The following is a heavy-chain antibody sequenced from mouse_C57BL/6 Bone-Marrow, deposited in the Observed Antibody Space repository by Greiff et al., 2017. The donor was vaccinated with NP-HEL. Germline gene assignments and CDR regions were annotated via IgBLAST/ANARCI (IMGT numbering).Heavy chain of an antibody. V-gene: IGHV1-64*01. J-gene: IGHJ3*01. CDR2: IHPNSGST. CDR3: ARPYYYGSSHFAY. CDR1: GYTFTSYW. Sequence: VQLQQPGAELVKPGASVKLSCKASGYTFTSYWMHWVKQRPGQGLEWIGMIHPNSGSTNYNEKFKSKATLTVDKSSSTAYMQLSSLTSEDSAVYDCARPYYYGSSHFAYWGQGTLVTVSA. D-gene: IGHD1-1*01.